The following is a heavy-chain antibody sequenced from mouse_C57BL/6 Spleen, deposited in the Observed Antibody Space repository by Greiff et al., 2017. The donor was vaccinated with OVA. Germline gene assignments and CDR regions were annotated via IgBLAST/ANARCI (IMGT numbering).Heavy chain of an antibody. V-gene: IGHV1-5*01. Sequence: EVQLQQSGTVLARPGASVTMSCKTSGYTFTSYWMHWVQQRPGQGLEWIGAIYPGNSDTSYNQKVSGKGKLTAVTSTSSAYMELSSLTNEDSAVYYCTRWGVVAPYWYFDVWGTGTTVTVSS. CDR2: IYPGNSDT. J-gene: IGHJ1*03. D-gene: IGHD1-1*01. CDR3: TRWGVVAPYWYFDV. CDR1: GYTFTSYW.